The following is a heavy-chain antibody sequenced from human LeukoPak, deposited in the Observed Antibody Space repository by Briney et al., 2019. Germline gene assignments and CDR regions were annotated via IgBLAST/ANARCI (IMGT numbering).Heavy chain of an antibody. J-gene: IGHJ4*02. CDR2: ISSSSSTI. CDR1: GFTFSSYS. V-gene: IGHV3-48*04. D-gene: IGHD6-13*01. Sequence: GGSLRLSCAASGFTFSSYSMNWVRQAPGKGLEWVSYISSSSSTIYYADSVKGRFTISRDNAKNSLYLQMNSLRAEDTAVYYCARVGAFSSSWLLYWGQGTLVTVSS. CDR3: ARVGAFSSSWLLY.